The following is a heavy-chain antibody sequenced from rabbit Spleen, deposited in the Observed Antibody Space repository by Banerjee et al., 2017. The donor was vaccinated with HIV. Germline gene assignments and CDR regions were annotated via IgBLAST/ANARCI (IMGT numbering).Heavy chain of an antibody. D-gene: IGHD1-1*01. J-gene: IGHJ6*01. CDR3: ARDPSSSFSSYGMDL. CDR1: GFSFSDRDV. CDR2: INTATGKA. V-gene: IGHV1S45*01. Sequence: QEQLEESGGGLVKPEGSLTLTCKASGFSFSDRDVMCWVRQAPGKGLEWIACINTATGKAVYASWAKGRFTISKTSSTTVTLHMTSLTAADTATYFCARDPSSSFSSYGMDLWGPGTLVTVS.